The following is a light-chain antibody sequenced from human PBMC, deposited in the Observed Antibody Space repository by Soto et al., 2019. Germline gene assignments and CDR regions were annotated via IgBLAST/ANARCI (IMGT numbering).Light chain of an antibody. J-gene: IGKJ1*01. CDR3: QQSYNTPRT. CDR2: GAS. V-gene: IGKV1-39*01. Sequence: DIPLTQSTSSLSPSLEDRDFIXMRASQSISNHLNWYQQKPGKAPKLLIYGASNLQSGVPSRFSGSGSGTDFTLTIRGLQPEDFATYYCQQSYNTPRTFGQGTKVDIK. CDR1: QSISNH.